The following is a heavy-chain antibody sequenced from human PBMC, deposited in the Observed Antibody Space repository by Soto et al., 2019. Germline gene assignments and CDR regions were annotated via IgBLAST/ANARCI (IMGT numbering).Heavy chain of an antibody. V-gene: IGHV4-59*01. CDR2: IYYSGST. CDR3: ASSRGGQYSSSDIDY. Sequence: SETLSLTCTVSGGSISSYYWSWIRQPPGKGLEWIGYIYYSGSTNYNPSLKSRVTISVETSKNQFSLKLSSVTAADTAVYYCASSRGGQYSSSDIDYWGQGTLVTVSS. D-gene: IGHD6-6*01. J-gene: IGHJ4*02. CDR1: GGSISSYY.